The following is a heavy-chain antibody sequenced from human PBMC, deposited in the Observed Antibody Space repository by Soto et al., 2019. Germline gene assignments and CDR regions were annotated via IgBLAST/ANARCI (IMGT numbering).Heavy chain of an antibody. V-gene: IGHV1-69*01. Sequence: VQLVQSGAEMKKPGSSVTVSCKVFGGTFISYSFSWVRQAPGQGPEWMGGIIPIFGTPNYAQKFQGRVTITADGSTSTAYMELSSLRSWDTAVYYCAGGVWRGYSEYYYGMDVWGQGTTVTVSS. D-gene: IGHD3-3*01. J-gene: IGHJ6*02. CDR3: AGGVWRGYSEYYYGMDV. CDR1: GGTFISYS. CDR2: IIPIFGTP.